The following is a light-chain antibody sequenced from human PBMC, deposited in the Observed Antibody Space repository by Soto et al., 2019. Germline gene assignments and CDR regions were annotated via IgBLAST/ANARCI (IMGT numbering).Light chain of an antibody. CDR2: GAS. V-gene: IGKV3-20*01. CDR1: QSVSSSY. CDR3: QQYGSSLMYT. Sequence: EIVLTQSPGTLSLSPGERATLSCRASQSVSSSYLAWYQQKLGQAPRLLIYGASSRATRIPDRFSGSGSGTDFTLTISSLEPEDFAVYYCQQYGSSLMYTFGQGTKLEIK. J-gene: IGKJ2*01.